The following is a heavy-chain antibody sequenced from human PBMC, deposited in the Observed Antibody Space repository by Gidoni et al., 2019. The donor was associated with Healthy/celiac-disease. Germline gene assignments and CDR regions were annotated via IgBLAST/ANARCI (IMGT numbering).Heavy chain of an antibody. Sequence: QVQLVESGGGLVKPGGSLRLSCAASGFTFSDYYMSWIRQAPVKGLEWVSYISSISSYTNYADAVKGRFTISRDNAKNSLYLQMNSLRAEDTAVYYCARDSRYYDSSGYYEGFSYYFDYWGQGTLVTVSS. J-gene: IGHJ4*02. CDR2: ISSISSYT. V-gene: IGHV3-11*05. CDR3: ARDSRYYDSSGYYEGFSYYFDY. CDR1: GFTFSDYY. D-gene: IGHD3-22*01.